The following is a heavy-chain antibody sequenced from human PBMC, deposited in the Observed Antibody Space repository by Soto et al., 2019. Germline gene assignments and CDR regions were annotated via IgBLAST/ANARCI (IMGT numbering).Heavy chain of an antibody. D-gene: IGHD6-13*01. Sequence: QVQLVQSGAEVKKLGSSVKVSCKASGGTFSSYAISWVRQAPGQRLEWMGGIIPIFGTANYAQKFQGRVTITVDECISTAYMELSSLRSEDTAVYYCARDRRNSSPNWFDPWGQGTLVTVSS. J-gene: IGHJ5*02. CDR1: GGTFSSYA. V-gene: IGHV1-69*01. CDR3: ARDRRNSSPNWFDP. CDR2: IIPIFGTA.